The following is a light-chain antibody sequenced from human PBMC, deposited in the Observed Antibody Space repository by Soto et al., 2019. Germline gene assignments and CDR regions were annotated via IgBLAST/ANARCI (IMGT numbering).Light chain of an antibody. V-gene: IGKV1-39*01. CDR2: TVS. CDR1: QSVDTY. Sequence: DIQMTQSPSSLSASVGDRVTITCRASQSVDTYLHWYQQHPGKAPNLLINTVSTLQSGVPSRFSGSGSGTDFTLTISSLQPEDFATYYCQQTYSTPTFGGGTKVEIK. CDR3: QQTYSTPT. J-gene: IGKJ4*01.